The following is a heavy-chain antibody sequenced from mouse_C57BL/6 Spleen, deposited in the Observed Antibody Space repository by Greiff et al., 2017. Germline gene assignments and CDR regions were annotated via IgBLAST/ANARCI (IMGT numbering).Heavy chain of an antibody. V-gene: IGHV1-64*01. CDR3: ANKYYGSSYNAMDY. CDR2: IHPNSGST. Sequence: QVQLKQPGAELVKPGASVKLSCKASGYTFTSYWMHWVKQRPGQGLEWIGMIHPNSGSTNYNEKFKSKATLTVDKSSSTAYMQLSSLTSEDSAVYYCANKYYGSSYNAMDYWGQGTSVTVSS. CDR1: GYTFTSYW. J-gene: IGHJ4*01. D-gene: IGHD1-1*01.